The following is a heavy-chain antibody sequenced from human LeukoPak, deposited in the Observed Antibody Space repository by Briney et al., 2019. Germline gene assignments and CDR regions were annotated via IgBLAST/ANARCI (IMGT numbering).Heavy chain of an antibody. Sequence: ASVKVSCKASGYSFSNCGISWVRQAPGQGLEWMGWISGFNGNANFAPKLQDRVTLTTDASTSTAYMELRSLRSDDTAVYYCARDERSAAAGSAYYLDSWGQGTLVTVSS. V-gene: IGHV1-18*01. D-gene: IGHD6-13*01. CDR3: ARDERSAAAGSAYYLDS. CDR1: GYSFSNCG. J-gene: IGHJ4*02. CDR2: ISGFNGNA.